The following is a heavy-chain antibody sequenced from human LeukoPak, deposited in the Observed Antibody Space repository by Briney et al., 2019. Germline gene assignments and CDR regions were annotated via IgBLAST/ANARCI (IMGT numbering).Heavy chain of an antibody. CDR1: GGTFSSYA. Sequence: SVKVSCKASGGTFSSYAISWVRQAPGQGLEWMGGIIPIFGTANYAQKFQGRVTITADESTSTAYMELSSLRSEDTAVYYCARESSGSGSGWPGTYYFDYWDQGTLVTVSS. CDR2: IIPIFGTA. V-gene: IGHV1-69*13. J-gene: IGHJ4*02. D-gene: IGHD6-19*01. CDR3: ARESSGSGSGWPGTYYFDY.